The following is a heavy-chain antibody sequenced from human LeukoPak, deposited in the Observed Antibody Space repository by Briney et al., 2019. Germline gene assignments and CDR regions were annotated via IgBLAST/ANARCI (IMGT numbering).Heavy chain of an antibody. CDR2: IYYSGST. Sequence: SETLSLTCTVSGGSISSYYWSWIRQPPGKGLEWIGYIYYSGSTNYNPSLKSRVTISVDTSKNQFSLKLSSVTAADTAAYYCAGDHGSGWYDRAFDIWGQGTMVTVSS. V-gene: IGHV4-59*01. CDR3: AGDHGSGWYDRAFDI. D-gene: IGHD6-19*01. CDR1: GGSISSYY. J-gene: IGHJ3*02.